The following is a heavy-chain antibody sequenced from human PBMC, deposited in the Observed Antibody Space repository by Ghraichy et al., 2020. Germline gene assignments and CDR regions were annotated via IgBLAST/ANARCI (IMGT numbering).Heavy chain of an antibody. CDR1: GFTFSSYW. D-gene: IGHD3-10*01. V-gene: IGHV3-74*01. CDR2: INSDGSST. CDR3: ARESYYGSGSYYSVKWFDP. Sequence: GGSLRLSCAASGFTFSSYWMHWVRQAPGKGLVWVSRINSDGSSTSYADSVKGRFTISRDNAKNTLYLQMNSLRAEDTAVYYCARESYYGSGSYYSVKWFDPWGQGTLVTVSS. J-gene: IGHJ5*02.